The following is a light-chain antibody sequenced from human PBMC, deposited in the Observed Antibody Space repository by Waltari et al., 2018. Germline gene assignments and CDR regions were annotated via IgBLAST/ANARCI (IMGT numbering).Light chain of an antibody. CDR2: GSS. J-gene: IGLJ3*02. Sequence: QSVLTQPPSVSGAPGQRVTISCTGSGSNIGAGYDVHWYQHLPRAAPKLLIYGSSVRPLGVPDRFFGSTSGTSASLAITGLQAEDEGDYYCQSHDTSLSVVFGGGTKLTVL. CDR1: GSNIGAGYD. CDR3: QSHDTSLSVV. V-gene: IGLV1-40*01.